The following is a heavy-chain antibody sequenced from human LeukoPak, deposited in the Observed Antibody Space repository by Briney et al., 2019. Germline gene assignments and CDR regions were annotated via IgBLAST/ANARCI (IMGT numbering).Heavy chain of an antibody. Sequence: ASVKVSCKASGYTFTGYYMHWVRQAPGQGLDWMGIIDPSGGSTVYAQRFQGRVTMTRDTSTSTVYMELSSLRSEDTAVYYCARDLGLRGVTNWFDPWGQGTLVTVSS. V-gene: IGHV1-46*01. CDR3: ARDLGLRGVTNWFDP. D-gene: IGHD3-10*01. CDR1: GYTFTGYY. CDR2: IDPSGGST. J-gene: IGHJ5*02.